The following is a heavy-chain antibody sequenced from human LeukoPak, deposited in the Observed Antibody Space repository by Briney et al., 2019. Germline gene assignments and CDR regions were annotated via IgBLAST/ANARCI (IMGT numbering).Heavy chain of an antibody. CDR1: GYTFTGYY. CDR2: INPNSGGT. J-gene: IGHJ3*02. Sequence: GASVKVSCKASGYTFTGYYMHWVRQAPGQGLEWMGWINPNSGGTNYAQKFQGRVTMTRDTSISTAYMELSRLRSDDTAVYYCALTDGSYYRLGAFDIWGQGTMVTVSS. CDR3: ALTDGSYYRLGAFDI. V-gene: IGHV1-2*02. D-gene: IGHD1-26*01.